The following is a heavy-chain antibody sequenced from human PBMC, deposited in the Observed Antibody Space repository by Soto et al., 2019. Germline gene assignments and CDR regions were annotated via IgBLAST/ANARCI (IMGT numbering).Heavy chain of an antibody. CDR1: GGSISSSSYY. D-gene: IGHD3-3*01. CDR2: IYYIGST. CDR3: ARSFWSGYSYLDY. Sequence: QLQLQESGPGLVKPSDTLSLTCTVSGGSISSSSYYWGWIRQPPWKGLEGIGSIYYIGSTYYNPSLKSRVTISVDTSKNQFSLKLSSVTAADTAVYYCARSFWSGYSYLDYWGQGTLVTVSS. V-gene: IGHV4-39*01. J-gene: IGHJ4*02.